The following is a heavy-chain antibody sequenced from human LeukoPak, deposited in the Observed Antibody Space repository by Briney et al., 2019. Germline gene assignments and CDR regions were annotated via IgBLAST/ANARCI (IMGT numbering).Heavy chain of an antibody. CDR1: GYTFTSYD. D-gene: IGHD5-18*01. CDR2: MNPNSNNT. Sequence: ASVKVSCKASGYTFTSYDINWVRQATGQGLEWMGWMNPNSNNTVYAQKFQGRVTMTRNTSISTAYMKLSSLRSEDTAVYYCARGYSYGYKDYWGQGTLVTVSS. CDR3: ARGYSYGYKDY. J-gene: IGHJ4*02. V-gene: IGHV1-8*01.